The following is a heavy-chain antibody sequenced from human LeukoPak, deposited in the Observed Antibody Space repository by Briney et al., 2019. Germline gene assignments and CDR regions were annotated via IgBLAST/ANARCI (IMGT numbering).Heavy chain of an antibody. V-gene: IGHV3-49*03. D-gene: IGHD3-22*01. J-gene: IGHJ4*02. CDR2: IRSKAYGGTT. Sequence: GGSLRLSCTASGFTFGDYAKSWFRQAPGKGLEWVGFIRSKAYGGTTEYAASVKGRFTISRDDSKSIAYLQMNSLKTEDTAVYYCTREPHSSAFDYWGQGTLVTVSS. CDR1: GFTFGDYA. CDR3: TREPHSSAFDY.